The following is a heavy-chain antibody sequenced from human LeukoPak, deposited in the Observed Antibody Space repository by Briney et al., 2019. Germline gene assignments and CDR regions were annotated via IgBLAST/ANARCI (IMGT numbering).Heavy chain of an antibody. V-gene: IGHV3-30*03. Sequence: GGSLRLSCAASGFTFSSYGMHWVRQAPGKGLEWVAVISYDGSNKYYADSVKGRFTISRDNSKNTLYLQMNSLRAEDTAVYYCARDHSSGSVQDGMDVWGQGTTVTVSS. J-gene: IGHJ6*02. CDR1: GFTFSSYG. CDR2: ISYDGSNK. CDR3: ARDHSSGSVQDGMDV. D-gene: IGHD3-10*01.